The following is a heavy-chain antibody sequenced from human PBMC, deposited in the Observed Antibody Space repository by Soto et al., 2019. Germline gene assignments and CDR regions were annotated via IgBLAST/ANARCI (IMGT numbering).Heavy chain of an antibody. D-gene: IGHD2-2*01. Sequence: QVQLQQWGAGLLKPSETLSLTCAVYGGSFSGYYWSWIRQPPGKGLEWIGEINHSGSTNYNPSLKGRVTXXVXTXXNQFSLKLSSVTAADTAVYYCATYCSRTSCRHHDYWGQGTLVTVSS. CDR2: INHSGST. V-gene: IGHV4-34*01. J-gene: IGHJ4*02. CDR3: ATYCSRTSCRHHDY. CDR1: GGSFSGYY.